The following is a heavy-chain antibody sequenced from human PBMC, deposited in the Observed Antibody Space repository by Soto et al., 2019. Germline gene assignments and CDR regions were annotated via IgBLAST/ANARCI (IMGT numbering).Heavy chain of an antibody. V-gene: IGHV3-72*01. Sequence: PWWSLRLSCSGSVFTLSDHYIDWVRQAPGKGLEWVDRSRDKAQGYSTAYAASVKGRFTTSRDESKKSVYLQMNSLKTEDTAVYYCVRATYFSDSSGYTRCFDSWGQGTLVTVSS. D-gene: IGHD3-22*01. CDR3: VRATYFSDSSGYTRCFDS. J-gene: IGHJ4*02. CDR2: SRDKAQGYST. CDR1: VFTLSDHY.